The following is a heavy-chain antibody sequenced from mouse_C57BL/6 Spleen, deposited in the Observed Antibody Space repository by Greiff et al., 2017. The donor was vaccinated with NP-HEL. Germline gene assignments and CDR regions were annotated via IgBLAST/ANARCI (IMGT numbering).Heavy chain of an antibody. CDR2: INPNNGGT. CDR3: YGYWAMDY. CDR1: GYTFTDYY. D-gene: IGHD1-1*02. Sequence: VQLQQSGPELVKPGASVKMSCKASGYTFTDYYMHWVKQSHGQSLEWIGYINPNNGGTSYNQKFKGKATLTVNKSSSTAYMELRSLTSEDSAVYYCYGYWAMDYWGQGTSVTVSS. V-gene: IGHV1-22*01. J-gene: IGHJ4*01.